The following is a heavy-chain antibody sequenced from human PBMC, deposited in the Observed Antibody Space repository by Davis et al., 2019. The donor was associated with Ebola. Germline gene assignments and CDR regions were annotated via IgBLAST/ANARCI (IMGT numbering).Heavy chain of an antibody. CDR1: GYSLTSYW. CDR3: ARRWGYSYYYYGMDV. Sequence: GESLKISCKGSGYSLTSYWISWVRQMPGKGLEWMGRIDPSDSYTNYSPSFQGHVTISADKSISTAYLQWSSLKASDTAMYYCARRWGYSYYYYGMDVWGQGTTVTVSS. J-gene: IGHJ6*02. CDR2: IDPSDSYT. V-gene: IGHV5-10-1*01. D-gene: IGHD5-18*01.